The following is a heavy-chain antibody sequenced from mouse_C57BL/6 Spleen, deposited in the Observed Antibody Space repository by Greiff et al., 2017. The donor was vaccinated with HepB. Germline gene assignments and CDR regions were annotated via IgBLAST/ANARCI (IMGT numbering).Heavy chain of an antibody. D-gene: IGHD1-1*01. CDR3: ARAYYYGTLSYWYFDV. Sequence: QVQLQQSGAELVRPGASVKLSCKASGYTFTDYYINWVKQRPGQGLEWIARIYPGSGNTYYNEKFKGKATLTAEKSSSTAYMQLSSLTSEDSAVYFCARAYYYGTLSYWYFDVWGTGTTVTVSS. CDR2: IYPGSGNT. J-gene: IGHJ1*03. V-gene: IGHV1-76*01. CDR1: GYTFTDYY.